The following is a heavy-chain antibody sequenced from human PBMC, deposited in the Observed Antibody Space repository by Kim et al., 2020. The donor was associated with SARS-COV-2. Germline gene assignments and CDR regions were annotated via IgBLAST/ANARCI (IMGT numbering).Heavy chain of an antibody. V-gene: IGHV7-4-1*02. D-gene: IGHD3-10*01. J-gene: IGHJ4*02. CDR3: ARDLLWFGESDFDY. Sequence: AQGFTGRFVFSLDTSGSTAYLQISSLKAEDTAVYYCARDLLWFGESDFDYWGQGTLVTVSS.